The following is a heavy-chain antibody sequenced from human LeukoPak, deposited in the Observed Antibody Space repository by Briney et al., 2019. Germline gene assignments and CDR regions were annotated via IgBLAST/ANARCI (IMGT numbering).Heavy chain of an antibody. D-gene: IGHD3-10*01. Sequence: GGSLRLSCAASGFTFSSYAMSWVRQAPGKGLEWVSVIYSEGNDGTTYYADSVKGRFTISRDNSKNTLYLQMNSLRAEDTAVYYCARDSGYGHYYFDYWGQGALVTVSS. CDR1: GFTFSSYA. CDR2: IYSEGNDGTT. V-gene: IGHV3-23*03. CDR3: ARDSGYGHYYFDY. J-gene: IGHJ4*02.